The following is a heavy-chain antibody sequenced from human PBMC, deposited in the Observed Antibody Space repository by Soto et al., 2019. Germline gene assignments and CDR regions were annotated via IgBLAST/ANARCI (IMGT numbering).Heavy chain of an antibody. CDR1: GFTFKNYG. J-gene: IGHJ4*02. CDR2: LTSDGSGE. Sequence: QVQLVESGGGVIQPGMSLRLSCAASGFTFKNYGMHWDRQAPGKELEWVACLTSDGSGEDYADSVRGRFIISRDNSKDTMYLQMNSLRGEDTALYYCAKGSGFDFDYWGQGNPVIVSS. D-gene: IGHD5-12*01. CDR3: AKGSGFDFDY. V-gene: IGHV3-30*18.